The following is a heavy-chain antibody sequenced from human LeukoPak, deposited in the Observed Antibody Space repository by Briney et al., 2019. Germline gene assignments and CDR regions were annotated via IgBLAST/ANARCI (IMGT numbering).Heavy chain of an antibody. V-gene: IGHV4-34*08. CDR3: ARNGGNSDYDY. CDR2: IYDSGAT. J-gene: IGHJ4*02. CDR1: GLTFNSYA. D-gene: IGHD4-23*01. Sequence: GSLRLSCSASGLTFNSYAMHWVRQPPGKGLEWIGEIYDSGATNYNPSLKSRVTMLLDKSKNQFSLKLNSVTAADTAVYYCARNGGNSDYDYWGQGTLVTVSA.